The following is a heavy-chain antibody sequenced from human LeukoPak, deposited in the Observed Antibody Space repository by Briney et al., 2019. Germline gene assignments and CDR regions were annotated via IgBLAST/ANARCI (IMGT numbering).Heavy chain of an antibody. J-gene: IGHJ4*02. V-gene: IGHV3-9*01. Sequence: PGGSLRHSCAASGFTFDAYAMHCVRQTPGKGLGRGSGISWNSGSIGYADSVKGRFTISRDNAQNSVYLQMNSLRAEDTALYYCARALTYCSSTSCGPGYFDYWGQGTLVTVSS. CDR2: ISWNSGSI. D-gene: IGHD2-2*01. CDR3: ARALTYCSSTSCGPGYFDY. CDR1: GFTFDAYA.